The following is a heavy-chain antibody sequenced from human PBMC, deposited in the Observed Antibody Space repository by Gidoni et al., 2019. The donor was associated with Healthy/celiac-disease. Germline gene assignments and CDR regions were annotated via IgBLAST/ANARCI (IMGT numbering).Heavy chain of an antibody. CDR1: GFTFRRFI. CDR3: ARDQGYYYDSSGYSPADAFDI. Sequence: EVQLVESGGGLVQPGGSLRLSCAASGFTFRRFILNWVRQAPGKGLAWVSYISSSSSTIYYAESVKGRFTISRDNAKNSLYLQMNSLRAEDTAVYYCARDQGYYYDSSGYSPADAFDIWGQGTMVTVSS. CDR2: ISSSSSTI. J-gene: IGHJ3*02. V-gene: IGHV3-48*01. D-gene: IGHD3-22*01.